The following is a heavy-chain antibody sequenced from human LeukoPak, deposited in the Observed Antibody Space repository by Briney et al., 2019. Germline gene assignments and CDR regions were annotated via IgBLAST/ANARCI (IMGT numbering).Heavy chain of an antibody. D-gene: IGHD4-17*01. Sequence: LSGGSLRLSCAASGFTFSSSAMSWVRQAPGKGLEWVSGISGSGAGTKHADSVKGRFTISRDNSKNTLYLQMNSLRVEDRAVYYCAKHVGNDYGRPFDYWGQGTLVTVSS. V-gene: IGHV3-23*01. CDR2: ISGSGAGT. J-gene: IGHJ4*02. CDR3: AKHVGNDYGRPFDY. CDR1: GFTFSSSA.